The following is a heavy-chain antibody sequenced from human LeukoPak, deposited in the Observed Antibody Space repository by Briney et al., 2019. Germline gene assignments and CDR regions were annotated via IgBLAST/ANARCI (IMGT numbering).Heavy chain of an antibody. CDR1: SGSISSYY. J-gene: IGHJ3*02. Sequence: SETLSLTCTVSSGSISSYYWIWIRQPPGKGLEWIGYIYYSGSTNYNPSLKSRVTISVDTSKNQFSLKLSSVTAADTAVYYCARGKTYYDISKDAFDIWGQGTMVTAPS. V-gene: IGHV4-59*01. CDR2: IYYSGST. CDR3: ARGKTYYDISKDAFDI. D-gene: IGHD3-22*01.